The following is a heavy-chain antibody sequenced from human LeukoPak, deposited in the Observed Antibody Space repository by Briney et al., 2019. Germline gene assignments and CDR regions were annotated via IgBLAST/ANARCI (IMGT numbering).Heavy chain of an antibody. CDR3: ARAYYYGSGSYWHAFDI. V-gene: IGHV3-53*01. CDR1: GFTVSSNY. CDR2: IYSGGST. J-gene: IGHJ3*02. D-gene: IGHD3-10*01. Sequence: GGSLRLSCAASGFTVSSNYMSWVRQAPGKGLEWVSVIYSGGSTYYADSVKGRFTISRDNSKNTLYLQMNSLRAEDTAVYYCARAYYYGSGSYWHAFDIWGQGTMVTVSS.